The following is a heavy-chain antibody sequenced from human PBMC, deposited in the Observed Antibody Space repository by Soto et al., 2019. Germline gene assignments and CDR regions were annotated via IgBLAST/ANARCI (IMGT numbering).Heavy chain of an antibody. D-gene: IGHD2-15*01. J-gene: IGHJ6*02. Sequence: GGSLRLSCTGSGYTFGDYAVNWVRQAPGKGLEWVGFIRSKAYGGTPEYAASVKGRFTISRDDSESIAYLQMISLNAEDTAVFYCARSLLNGMDVWGQGTTVTVSS. CDR2: IRSKAYGGTP. V-gene: IGHV3-49*04. CDR1: GYTFGDYA. CDR3: ARSLLNGMDV.